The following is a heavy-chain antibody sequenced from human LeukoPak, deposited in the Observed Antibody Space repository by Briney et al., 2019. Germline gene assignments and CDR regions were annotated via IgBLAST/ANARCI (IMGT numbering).Heavy chain of an antibody. CDR3: VKAQNQRTQELYFHH. CDR2: IDSYGDNT. CDR1: GFTFSSSA. V-gene: IGHV3-64D*06. D-gene: IGHD1-7*01. J-gene: IGHJ1*01. Sequence: GGSLRLSCSASGFTFSSSAMRWVRQAPGRGRQYVYAIDSYGDNTLHADSAKGRFTISRDNSKTTPYLQMSSMRPEDTARYCSVKAQNQRTQELYFHHWGPGTLVSVSS.